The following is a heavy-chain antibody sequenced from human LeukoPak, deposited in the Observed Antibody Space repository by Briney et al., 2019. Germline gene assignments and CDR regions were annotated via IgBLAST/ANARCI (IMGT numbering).Heavy chain of an antibody. Sequence: PGGSLRLSCAASGFTVSSNYMSWVRQAPGKGLEWVSVIYSGGSTYYADSVKGRFTISRDNSKNTLYLQMNSLRAEDTAVYYCARDYYDSSGYYFSFDYWGQGALVLVSS. CDR1: GFTVSSNY. J-gene: IGHJ4*02. CDR2: IYSGGST. CDR3: ARDYYDSSGYYFSFDY. V-gene: IGHV3-53*01. D-gene: IGHD3-22*01.